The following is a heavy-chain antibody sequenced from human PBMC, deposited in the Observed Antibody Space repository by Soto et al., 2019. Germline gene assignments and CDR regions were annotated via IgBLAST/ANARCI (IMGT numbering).Heavy chain of an antibody. Sequence: EVQLLESGGGLVQPGGSLRLSCAASGFTFSSYAMSWVRQAPGKGLEWVSASSGSGGSTYYADSVKGRFPISRDNSQNALYMGMHCLVAVDEAGYGCAQTGSGLYSSCDYWGQGSRVTVSS. CDR3: AQTGSGLYSSCDY. CDR2: SSGSGGST. CDR1: GFTFSSYA. D-gene: IGHD6-19*01. V-gene: IGHV3-23*01. J-gene: IGHJ4*02.